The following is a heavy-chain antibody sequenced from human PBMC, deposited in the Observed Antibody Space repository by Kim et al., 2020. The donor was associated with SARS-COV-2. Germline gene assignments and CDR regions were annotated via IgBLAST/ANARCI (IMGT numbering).Heavy chain of an antibody. CDR3: ASLGGSYSQFFAYYGMDV. D-gene: IGHD1-26*01. V-gene: IGHV1-69*13. J-gene: IGHJ6*02. CDR2: IIPIFGTA. CDR1: GGTFSSYA. Sequence: SVKVSCKASGGTFSSYAISWVRQAPGQGLEWMGGIIPIFGTANYAQQFQGRVTITADESTSTAYMELSSLRSEDTAVYYCASLGGSYSQFFAYYGMDVWGQGTTVTVSS.